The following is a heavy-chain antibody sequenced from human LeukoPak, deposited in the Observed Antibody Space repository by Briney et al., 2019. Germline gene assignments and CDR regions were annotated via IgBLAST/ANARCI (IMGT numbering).Heavy chain of an antibody. CDR2: IIPIFGTA. Sequence: SVKVSCKASGGTFSSYAISWVRQAPGQGLEWMGGIIPIFGTANYAQKFQGRVTITTDESTSTAYMELSSLRSEDTAVYYCARSRAHDSSGYYDAFDIWGQGTMVTVSS. D-gene: IGHD3-22*01. J-gene: IGHJ3*02. CDR3: ARSRAHDSSGYYDAFDI. CDR1: GGTFSSYA. V-gene: IGHV1-69*05.